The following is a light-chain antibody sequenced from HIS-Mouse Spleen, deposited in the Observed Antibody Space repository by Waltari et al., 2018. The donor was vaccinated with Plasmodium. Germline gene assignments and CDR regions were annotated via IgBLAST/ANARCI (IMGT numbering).Light chain of an antibody. CDR1: SSDAGGYNY. J-gene: IGLJ1*01. Sequence: QSALTQPASVSGSPGQSINISCTGTSSDAGGYNYVSWYQQHPGKAHKLMIYDVSNRPSGVSNRFSGSKSGNTASLTISGLQAEDEADYYCSSYTSSSTYVFGTGTKVTVL. V-gene: IGLV2-14*03. CDR3: SSYTSSSTYV. CDR2: DVS.